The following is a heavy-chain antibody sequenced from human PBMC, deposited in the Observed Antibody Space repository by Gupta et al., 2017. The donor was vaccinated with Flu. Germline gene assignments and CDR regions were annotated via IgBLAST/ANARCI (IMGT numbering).Heavy chain of an antibody. J-gene: IGHJ4*02. CDR3: ARDLGGQYYFDY. CDR1: GASVSGGDYY. CDR2: ISFSGST. Sequence: QVQLQESGPGLVKPSQTLSLTCTVSGASVSGGDYYWSWIRQPPGKGLEWIGYISFSGSTYYNPSLMRRLSISKDTSKNHFSLNLTSVTAADTAVYYCARDLGGQYYFDYWGQGTLVTVSS. D-gene: IGHD1-26*01. V-gene: IGHV4-30-4*01.